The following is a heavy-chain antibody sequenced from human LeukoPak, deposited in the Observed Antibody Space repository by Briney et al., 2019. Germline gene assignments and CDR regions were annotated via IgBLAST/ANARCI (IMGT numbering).Heavy chain of an antibody. D-gene: IGHD6-6*01. CDR3: ARLAARPY. V-gene: IGHV3-53*01. CDR1: GFTVSTNF. CDR2: IYADGGT. Sequence: PGGSLRLSRAVSGFTVSTNFMSWVRQAPGRGLEWVSIIYADGGTSYADSVKGRFTISRDNSKNTVYLQMSSLRAEDRAVYYCARLAARPYWGQGTLVTVS. J-gene: IGHJ4*02.